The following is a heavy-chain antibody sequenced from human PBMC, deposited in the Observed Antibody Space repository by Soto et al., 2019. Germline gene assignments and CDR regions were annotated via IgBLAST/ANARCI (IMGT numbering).Heavy chain of an antibody. V-gene: IGHV3-21*01. J-gene: IGHJ6*02. CDR1: GFTFSSYS. D-gene: IGHD2-15*01. Sequence: RRLSCAASGFTFSSYSMNWVRQAPGKGLEWVSSISSSSSYIYYADSVKGRFTISRDNAKNSLYLQMNSLGAEDTAVYYCARDSGIYYYGMDAWGQGTTVTVSS. CDR3: ARDSGIYYYGMDA. CDR2: ISSSSSYI.